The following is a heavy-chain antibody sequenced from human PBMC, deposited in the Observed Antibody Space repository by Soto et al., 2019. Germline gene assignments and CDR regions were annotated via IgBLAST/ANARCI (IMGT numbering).Heavy chain of an antibody. V-gene: IGHV3-66*01. CDR1: GFIVSDNY. J-gene: IGHJ3*01. Sequence: EVQLVESGGGLVQPGGSLRLSCAASGFIVSDNYMSWVRQAPGKGLEWVSAFYSGGSTYYADSVKGRFTISRDNSRNTLSLQMNNVRAEDAAVYYCASAFCIHGGCYPEAFDVWGQGTMVAVSS. D-gene: IGHD2-15*01. CDR2: FYSGGST. CDR3: ASAFCIHGGCYPEAFDV.